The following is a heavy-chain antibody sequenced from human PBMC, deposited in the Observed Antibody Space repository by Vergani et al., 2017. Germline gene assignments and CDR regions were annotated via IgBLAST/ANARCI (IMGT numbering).Heavy chain of an antibody. CDR1: GASINNDFYY. CDR2: IYVSGIT. Sequence: QVQLQESGPGLVKPSQTLSLTCTVSGASINNDFYYWHWIRQPAGKGLEWIGRIYVSGITDYNSSLQSRVSMSVDTSKNPFSLTLTAVTAADSAVYYCARDDEQLHPRAWDLWGQGTMVTVSS. D-gene: IGHD6-6*01. V-gene: IGHV4-61*02. J-gene: IGHJ3*01. CDR3: ARDDEQLHPRAWDL.